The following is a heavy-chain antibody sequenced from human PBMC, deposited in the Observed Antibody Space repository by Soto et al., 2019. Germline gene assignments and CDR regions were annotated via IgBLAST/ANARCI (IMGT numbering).Heavy chain of an antibody. CDR1: GGSFSGYY. Sequence: QVQLQQWGAGLLKPSETLSLTCAVYGGSFSGYYWSGIRQSAGKGLEWIGEINDSGSTNYNPSLTSRVTISEATSKTQFSLRLSSLTAAATAVYYCARTRCRRSGCRPNFDFWGQGTLVTVSS. D-gene: IGHD2-8*01. CDR3: ARTRCRRSGCRPNFDF. V-gene: IGHV4-34*01. CDR2: INDSGST. J-gene: IGHJ4*02.